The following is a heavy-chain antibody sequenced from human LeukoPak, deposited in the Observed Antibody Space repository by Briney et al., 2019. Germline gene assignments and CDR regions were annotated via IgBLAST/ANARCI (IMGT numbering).Heavy chain of an antibody. CDR1: GYSFTSYW. D-gene: IGHD2-2*01. J-gene: IGHJ5*02. CDR3: ARETGYCSSTSCDGWFDP. CDR2: INPSNSYT. Sequence: GESLKISCKGSGYSFTSYWISWVRQMPKKGLEWMGRINPSNSYTNYSPSFQGRVTISADKSISTAYLQWSSLKASDTAVYYCARETGYCSSTSCDGWFDPWGQGTLVTVSS. V-gene: IGHV5-10-1*01.